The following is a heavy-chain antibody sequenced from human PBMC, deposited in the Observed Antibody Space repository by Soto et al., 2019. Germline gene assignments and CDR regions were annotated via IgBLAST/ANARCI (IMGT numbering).Heavy chain of an antibody. CDR1: GFTFSSYG. J-gene: IGHJ6*02. V-gene: IGHV3-33*01. D-gene: IGHD2-2*01. CDR3: ARGMGYRSSTSCVFMDV. Sequence: PGGSLRLSCAASGFTFSSYGMHWVRQAPGKGLEWVAVIWYDGSNKYYADSVKGRFTISRDNSKNTLYLQMNSLRAEDTAVYYCARGMGYRSSTSCVFMDVWGQGTTVTVSS. CDR2: IWYDGSNK.